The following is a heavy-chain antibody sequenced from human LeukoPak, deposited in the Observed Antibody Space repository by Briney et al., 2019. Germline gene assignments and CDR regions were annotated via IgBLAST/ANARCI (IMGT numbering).Heavy chain of an antibody. CDR2: IGTAGDP. J-gene: IGHJ3*02. CDR3: ARGRSSWDAFDI. V-gene: IGHV3-13*05. CDR1: GLTFSSYD. Sequence: GGSLRLSCAASGLTFSSYDMHWVRQATGKGLEWVSAIGTAGDPYYPGSVKGRFTISRENAKNSLYLQMNSLRAGDTAVYYCARGRSSWDAFDIWGQGTMVTVSS. D-gene: IGHD6-13*01.